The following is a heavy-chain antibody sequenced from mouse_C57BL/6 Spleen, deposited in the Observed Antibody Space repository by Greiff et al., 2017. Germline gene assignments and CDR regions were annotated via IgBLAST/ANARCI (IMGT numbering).Heavy chain of an antibody. Sequence: VQLQQSGAELARPGASVKLSCKASGYTFTSYGISWVKQRTGQGLEWIGEIYPRSGNTYYNEKFKGKATLTADKSSSTAYMELRSLTSEDSAVYFCAPIYYGNYDGAMDYWGQGTSVTVSS. V-gene: IGHV1-81*01. J-gene: IGHJ4*01. CDR1: GYTFTSYG. D-gene: IGHD2-1*01. CDR2: IYPRSGNT. CDR3: APIYYGNYDGAMDY.